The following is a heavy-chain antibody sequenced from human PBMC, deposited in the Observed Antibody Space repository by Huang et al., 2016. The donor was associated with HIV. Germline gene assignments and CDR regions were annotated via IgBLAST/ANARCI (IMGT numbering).Heavy chain of an antibody. V-gene: IGHV4-39*01. CDR2: IDYSGST. D-gene: IGHD2-2*01. Sequence: QLQLQESGPGLVKPSETLSLTCSVSGGSISSSSYYWGWIRQPPGKGLEWIGRIDYSGSTFYNPSLRSRVTISLDTSKNQFSLRLSSVTAADTSVYYCARHMDCSSSSCLAGGHERGPFDMWGQGTMVTVSS. CDR1: GGSISSSSYY. J-gene: IGHJ3*02. CDR3: ARHMDCSSSSCLAGGHERGPFDM.